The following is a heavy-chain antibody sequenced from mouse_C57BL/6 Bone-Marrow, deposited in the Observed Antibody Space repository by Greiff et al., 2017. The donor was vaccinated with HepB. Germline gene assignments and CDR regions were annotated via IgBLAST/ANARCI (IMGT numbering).Heavy chain of an antibody. J-gene: IGHJ4*01. CDR1: GFTFSSYA. CDR2: ISSGGDYI. Sequence: EVQLVESGEGLVKPGGSLKLSCAASGFTFSSYAMSWVRQTPEKRLEWVAYISSGGDYIYYADTVKGRFTISRDNARNTLYLQMSSLKSEDTAMYYCTRDGGNYLDDFGAMDYWGQGTSVTVSS. D-gene: IGHD2-1*01. CDR3: TRDGGNYLDDFGAMDY. V-gene: IGHV5-9-1*02.